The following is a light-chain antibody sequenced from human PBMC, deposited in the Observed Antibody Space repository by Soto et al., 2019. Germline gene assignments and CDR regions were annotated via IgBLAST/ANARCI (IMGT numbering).Light chain of an antibody. CDR1: SSDVGGYNY. Sequence: QSVLTHAASGYGSHGESRSIFCTGTSSDVGGYNYVSWYQQHPGKAPKLMIYDVSNRPSGVSNRFSGSKSGNTASLTISGLQAEDEADYYCSSYTSSSTLVFGTGSKVTVL. V-gene: IGLV2-14*01. J-gene: IGLJ1*01. CDR2: DVS. CDR3: SSYTSSSTLV.